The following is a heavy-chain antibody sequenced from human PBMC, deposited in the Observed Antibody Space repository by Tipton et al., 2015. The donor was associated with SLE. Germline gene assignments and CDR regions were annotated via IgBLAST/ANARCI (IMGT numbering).Heavy chain of an antibody. J-gene: IGHJ5*02. CDR1: GAPFSNYG. CDR3: AIELPPLYSFVWLDP. Sequence: QLVQSGAEVKKPGSPLKVSCKGSGAPFSNYGISWVRQAPGQGLEWMGVIIPIFDTPNYAQKFQGRMTITADESTCAAYMELRSLRSEDTAVYYCAIELPPLYSFVWLDPWCQGTLVTVSA. CDR2: IIPIFDTP. V-gene: IGHV1-69*01. D-gene: IGHD6-13*01.